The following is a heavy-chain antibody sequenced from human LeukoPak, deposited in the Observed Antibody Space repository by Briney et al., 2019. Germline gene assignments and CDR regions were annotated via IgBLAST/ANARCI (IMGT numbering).Heavy chain of an antibody. CDR2: ISGDGGST. CDR1: GFTFDDYA. CDR3: AEDIGSVLRYFDWLRNYYYYYGMDV. D-gene: IGHD3-9*01. J-gene: IGHJ6*02. V-gene: IGHV3-43*02. Sequence: PGGSLRLSCAASGFTFDDYAMHWVRQAPGKGLEWVSLISGDGGSTYYADSVKGRFTISRDNSKNSLYLQMNSLRTEDTALYYCAEDIGSVLRYFDWLRNYYYYYGMDVWGQGTTVTVSS.